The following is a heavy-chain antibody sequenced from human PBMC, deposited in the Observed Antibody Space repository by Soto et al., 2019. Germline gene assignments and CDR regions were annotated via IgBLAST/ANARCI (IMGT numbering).Heavy chain of an antibody. CDR3: ARDRQNYGSLDY. D-gene: IGHD4-17*01. J-gene: IGHJ4*02. CDR2: INSYNGVT. Sequence: QVQLVRSGAEVKNPGASVKVSCRASGYTLSNNYGISWVRQAPGQGLEWMGWINSYNGVTNNARKFQDRVTLTTDASTTTAYMELRSLRSDDTAIYYCARDRQNYGSLDYWGQGTLVTVSS. CDR1: GYTLSNNYG. V-gene: IGHV1-18*01.